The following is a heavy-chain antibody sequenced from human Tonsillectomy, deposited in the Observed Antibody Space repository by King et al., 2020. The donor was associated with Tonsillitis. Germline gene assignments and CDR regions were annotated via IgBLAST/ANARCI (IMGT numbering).Heavy chain of an antibody. CDR3: AKDYPLTGAFDF. Sequence: VQLVESGGTLVQPGGSLRLSCAASGFTFNSYAMNWVRQAPGKGLEWVSTITGGGGSTSYAASVKGRLTISSDNSKNTLYLQMDSLRAEDTAVYYCAKDYPLTGAFDFWGQGTMVTVSS. V-gene: IGHV3-23*04. CDR1: GFTFNSYA. CDR2: ITGGGGST. J-gene: IGHJ3*01.